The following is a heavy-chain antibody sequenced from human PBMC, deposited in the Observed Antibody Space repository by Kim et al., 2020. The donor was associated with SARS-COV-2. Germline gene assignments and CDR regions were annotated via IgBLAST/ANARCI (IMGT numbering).Heavy chain of an antibody. CDR3: AKNPPDYSGYGLDY. J-gene: IGHJ4*02. CDR2: ISYDGSNK. Sequence: GGSLRLSCAASGFTFSSYGMHWVRQAPGKGLEWVAVISYDGSNKYYADSVKGRFTISRDNSKNTLYLQMNSLRAEDTAVYYCAKNPPDYSGYGLDYWGQGTLVTVSS. CDR1: GFTFSSYG. D-gene: IGHD5-12*01. V-gene: IGHV3-30*18.